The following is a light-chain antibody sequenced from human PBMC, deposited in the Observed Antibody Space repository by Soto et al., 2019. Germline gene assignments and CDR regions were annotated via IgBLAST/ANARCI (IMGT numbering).Light chain of an antibody. J-gene: IGLJ1*01. CDR3: SSYISSSTLHV. Sequence: QSVLTQPASVSGSPGQSITISCTGTSSDFGGYNYVSWYQQHPGKAPKLMIYDVSNRPSGVSNRFSGSKSGNTASLTISGLQAEDEADYYCSSYISSSTLHVFGTGTKVTVL. CDR1: SSDFGGYNY. CDR2: DVS. V-gene: IGLV2-14*01.